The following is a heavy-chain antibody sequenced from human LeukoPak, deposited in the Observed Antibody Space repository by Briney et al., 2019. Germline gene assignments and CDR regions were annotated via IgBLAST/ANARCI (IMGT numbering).Heavy chain of an antibody. J-gene: IGHJ4*02. CDR3: SKKGQNDDYGKPG. Sequence: GGSLRLSCAASGFSFSTFVMTWVRQAPGKGLESVASINHNGEYTHYADSVKGRFTISRDNSKDTLYLQMNSLRAEDTAVYYCSKKGQNDDYGKPGWGRGTLVTVAS. CDR1: GFSFSTFV. CDR2: INHNGEYT. V-gene: IGHV3-23*01. D-gene: IGHD4-17*01.